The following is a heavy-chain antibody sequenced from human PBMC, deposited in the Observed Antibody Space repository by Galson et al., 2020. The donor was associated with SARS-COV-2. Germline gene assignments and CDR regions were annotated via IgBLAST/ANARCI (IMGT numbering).Heavy chain of an antibody. CDR2: IYYSGST. CDR1: GGSISSGGYY. V-gene: IGHV4-31*03. Sequence: SQTLSLTCTVSGGSISSGGYYWSWIRQHPGKGLEWIGYIYYSGSTYYNPSLKSRVTISVDTSKNQFSLKLSSVTAADTAVYYCARAPRNTIFGVVSAFDIWGQGTMVTVSS. J-gene: IGHJ3*02. D-gene: IGHD3-3*01. CDR3: ARAPRNTIFGVVSAFDI.